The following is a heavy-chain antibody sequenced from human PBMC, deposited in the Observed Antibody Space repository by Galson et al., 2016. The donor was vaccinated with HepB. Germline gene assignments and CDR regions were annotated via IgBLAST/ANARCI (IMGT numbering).Heavy chain of an antibody. CDR1: GFTFSTYR. J-gene: IGHJ5*02. V-gene: IGHV3-74*01. Sequence: SLRLSCAASGFTFSTYRMNWVRQAPGKGLVWVARIDSDGSSTNHAAFAKGRFTISRDNTKNTLNLQMNSPTAEDTAVYYCARGTASSGSPNWFDPWGQGTLVTVSS. CDR2: IDSDGSST. D-gene: IGHD3-22*01. CDR3: ARGTASSGSPNWFDP.